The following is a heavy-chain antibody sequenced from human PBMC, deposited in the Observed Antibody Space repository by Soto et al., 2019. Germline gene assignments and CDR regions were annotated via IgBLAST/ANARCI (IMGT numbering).Heavy chain of an antibody. CDR1: GFTFRTYS. D-gene: IGHD3-3*01. J-gene: IGHJ6*02. Sequence: GGSLRLSCAASGFTFRTYSMNWVRQAPGKGLEWVSSISSSSYIYYADSVMGRFTISRDNAKNSLYLQMNSLRAEDTAMYYCARDLLEGIYDSYGMDDWGQGTTVTVSS. V-gene: IGHV3-21*01. CDR3: ARDLLEGIYDSYGMDD. CDR2: ISSSSYI.